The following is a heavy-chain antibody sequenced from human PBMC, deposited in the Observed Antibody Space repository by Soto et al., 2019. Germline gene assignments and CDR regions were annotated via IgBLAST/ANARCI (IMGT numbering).Heavy chain of an antibody. D-gene: IGHD5-18*01. Sequence: XETLSLPRDVSGDSISSRYYYWGWIRQSPGKVLEWIGSSYYTGSTSYNPSLESRVSISVDTSKNQFSLRLSSVTAADTAVYYCARLGTGIVDTAMVFDDWGQGTLVTVSS. V-gene: IGHV4-39*01. CDR1: GDSISSRYYY. J-gene: IGHJ4*02. CDR3: ARLGTGIVDTAMVFDD. CDR2: SYYTGST.